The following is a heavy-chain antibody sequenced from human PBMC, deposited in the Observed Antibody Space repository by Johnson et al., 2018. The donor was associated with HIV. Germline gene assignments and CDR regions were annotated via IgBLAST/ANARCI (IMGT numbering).Heavy chain of an antibody. Sequence: VQLVESGGGLVQPGGSLRLSCAASGFTFSSYAMSWVRQAPGKGLEWVSGINWNGGSTGYADSVKGRFTISRDNAKNSLYLQMNSLRAEDTAVYYCARGLAADAFDIWGQGTMVTVSS. CDR1: GFTFSSYA. D-gene: IGHD6-13*01. V-gene: IGHV3-20*04. J-gene: IGHJ3*02. CDR2: INWNGGST. CDR3: ARGLAADAFDI.